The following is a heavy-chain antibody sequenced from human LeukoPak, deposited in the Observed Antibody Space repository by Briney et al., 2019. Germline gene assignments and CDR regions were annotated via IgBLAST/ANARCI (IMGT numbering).Heavy chain of an antibody. J-gene: IGHJ4*02. Sequence: GGSLRLSCAASGFTFSSCSMNWVRQAPGKGLEWVSSISSSSSYISYADSVKGRPTISRDNAKNSLYLQMNSLRAEDTAVYYCAKDYYYDSSGYYYFDYWGQGTLVTVSS. CDR2: ISSSSSYI. CDR3: AKDYYYDSSGYYYFDY. V-gene: IGHV3-21*04. D-gene: IGHD3-22*01. CDR1: GFTFSSCS.